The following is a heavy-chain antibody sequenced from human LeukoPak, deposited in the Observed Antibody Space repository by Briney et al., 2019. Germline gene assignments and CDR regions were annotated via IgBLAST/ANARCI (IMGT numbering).Heavy chain of an antibody. CDR2: ISYDGSNK. J-gene: IGHJ6*02. D-gene: IGHD6-19*01. CDR1: GFSFRSYG. V-gene: IGHV3-30*19. CDR3: ARVRYNDGWYTRAQYIGMDV. Sequence: GGSLRLSCAASGFSFRSYGLHWVRQAPGKGLEWVAVISYDGSNKYYADSVKGRFTISRDNSKNTLYLQMNSLRAEDTAVYYCARVRYNDGWYTRAQYIGMDVWGQGTTVTVSS.